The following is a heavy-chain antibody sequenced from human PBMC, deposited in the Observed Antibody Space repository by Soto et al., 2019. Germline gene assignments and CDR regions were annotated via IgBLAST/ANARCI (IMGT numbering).Heavy chain of an antibody. CDR2: ISPGSRYP. CDR1: GFTFGDSY. J-gene: IGHJ5*02. CDR3: VRGGGGGLFDP. D-gene: IGHD2-15*01. Sequence: GSLSLSCAGSGFTFGDSYMSWIRQAPGKGLEWLSYISPGSRYPAYADSVKGRFTISRDNAKRSLYLQMMSLTAEDTAIYYCVRGGGGGLFDPWGQGTMVTVSS. V-gene: IGHV3-11*06.